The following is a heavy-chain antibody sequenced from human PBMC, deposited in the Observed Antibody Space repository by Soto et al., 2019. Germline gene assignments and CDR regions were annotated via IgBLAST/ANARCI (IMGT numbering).Heavy chain of an antibody. J-gene: IGHJ4*02. CDR3: ARGGGVTTTGDDY. D-gene: IGHD4-4*01. Sequence: QLQLQESGSGLVKPSQTLSLTCAVSGGSINTATHSWSWIRQPPGKGLEWIGYIYHSGSTYYNPSVKTRVNMSIDKPNNQFSLRLGSVTAADTAGYYCARGGGVTTTGDDYWGQGILVTVSS. CDR1: GGSINTATHS. V-gene: IGHV4-30-2*01. CDR2: IYHSGST.